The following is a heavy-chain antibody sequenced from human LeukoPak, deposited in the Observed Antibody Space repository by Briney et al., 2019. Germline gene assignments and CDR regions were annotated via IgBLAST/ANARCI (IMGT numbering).Heavy chain of an antibody. Sequence: GGSLRLSCAASGFTFSSSGMNWVRQAPGEGLEWVSYITAGATTIFYSDSVKGRFTISRDNSKNTLYLQMNSLRAEDTAVYYCANRGRFYFDYWGQGTLVTVSS. CDR2: ITAGATTI. CDR1: GFTFSSSG. J-gene: IGHJ4*02. V-gene: IGHV3-48*04. D-gene: IGHD7-27*01. CDR3: ANRGRFYFDY.